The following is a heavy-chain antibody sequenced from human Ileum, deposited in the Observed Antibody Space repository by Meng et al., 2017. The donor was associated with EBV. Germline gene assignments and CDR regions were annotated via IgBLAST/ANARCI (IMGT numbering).Heavy chain of an antibody. CDR1: GGSISSSNYY. CDR2: IYNSGST. Sequence: QLPDAGPGLVKPSQTLSLTCTVSGGSISSSNYYWSWIRQPPGKGLEWSGHIYNSGSTYYNPSLKSRITISVDTSKNQFSLKLSSVTAADTAVYYCARGQKGYFDLWGRGTLVTVSS. CDR3: ARGQKGYFDL. V-gene: IGHV4-30-4*01. J-gene: IGHJ2*01.